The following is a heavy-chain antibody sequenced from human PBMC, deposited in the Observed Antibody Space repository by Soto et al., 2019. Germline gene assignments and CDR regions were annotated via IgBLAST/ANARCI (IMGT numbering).Heavy chain of an antibody. J-gene: IGHJ6*02. D-gene: IGHD6-6*01. CDR2: IKSKTDGGTT. CDR1: GFSFSNAW. CDR3: TNTESIWDYYGMDV. V-gene: IGHV3-15*01. Sequence: GGSLRLSCAASGFSFSNAWMTWVRQAPGKGLEWVGRIKSKTDGGTTDYAAPVKGRFTISRDDSKDTLYLQMNSLRTEDTALYYCTNTESIWDYYGMDVWGQGTTVTVSS.